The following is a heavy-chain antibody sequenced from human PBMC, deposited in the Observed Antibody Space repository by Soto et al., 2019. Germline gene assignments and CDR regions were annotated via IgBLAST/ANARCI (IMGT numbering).Heavy chain of an antibody. CDR2: IGGAGDT. D-gene: IGHD1-20*01. J-gene: IGHJ5*02. CDR1: GFTFSSFD. V-gene: IGHV3-13*01. CDR3: VTGRPTHWYS. Sequence: GGSLRLSCAASGFTFSSFDMHWVRQATGKGLEWVSGIGGAGDTCYPGSVKGRFTISRENAKNSLYLQMNSLRAGDTAVYYCVTGRPTHWYSWGQGTLVTVSS.